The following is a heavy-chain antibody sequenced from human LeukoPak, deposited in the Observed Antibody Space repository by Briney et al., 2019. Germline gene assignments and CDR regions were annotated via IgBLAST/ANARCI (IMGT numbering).Heavy chain of an antibody. CDR1: GGSISNYY. Sequence: TSETLSLTCTVSGGSISNYYLSWIRQPPGKGLEWIGYIYYSGSTNYNPSLKSQVTISVDTSKNQFSLKLSSVTAADTAVYYCARSPLITIFPFDIWGQGTMVTVSS. D-gene: IGHD3-3*01. J-gene: IGHJ3*02. V-gene: IGHV4-59*01. CDR2: IYYSGST. CDR3: ARSPLITIFPFDI.